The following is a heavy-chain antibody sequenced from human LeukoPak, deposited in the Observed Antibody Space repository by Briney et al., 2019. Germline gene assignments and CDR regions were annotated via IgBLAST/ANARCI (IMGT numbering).Heavy chain of an antibody. CDR2: IYYSGST. CDR1: GGSISSYY. Sequence: SETLSLTXTVSGGSISSYYWSWIRQPPGKGLEWIGYIYYSGSTNYNPSLKSRVTISVDTSKNQFSLKLSSVTAADTAVYYCARVQAVAGHFDYWGQGTLVTVSS. CDR3: ARVQAVAGHFDY. V-gene: IGHV4-59*01. J-gene: IGHJ4*02. D-gene: IGHD6-19*01.